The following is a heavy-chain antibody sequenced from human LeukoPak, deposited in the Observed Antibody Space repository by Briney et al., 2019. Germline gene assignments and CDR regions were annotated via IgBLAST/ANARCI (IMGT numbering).Heavy chain of an antibody. CDR2: IYYSGST. CDR1: GGSISSYY. CDR3: ARELHRSSSWYPYWFDP. Sequence: NTSETLSLTCTVSGGSISSYYWSWIRQPPGKGLEWIGYIYYSGSTNYNPSLKSRVTISVDTSKNQFSLKLSSVTAADTAVYYCARELHRSSSWYPYWFDPWGQGTLVTVSS. D-gene: IGHD6-13*01. V-gene: IGHV4-59*12. J-gene: IGHJ5*02.